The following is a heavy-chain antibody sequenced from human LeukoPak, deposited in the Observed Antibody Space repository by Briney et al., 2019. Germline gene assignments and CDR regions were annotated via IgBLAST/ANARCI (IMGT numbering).Heavy chain of an antibody. D-gene: IGHD2-15*01. CDR1: GYTFTGYY. Sequence: GASVKVSCKASGYTFTGYYMHWVRQAPGQGLEWMGWINPNSGGTDYAQKFQGRVTMTRDTSISTAYMELSRLRSDDTAVYYCARARCGSGGSCYYEAYFWGQGTLVTVSS. V-gene: IGHV1-2*02. CDR3: ARARCGSGGSCYYEAYF. J-gene: IGHJ4*02. CDR2: INPNSGGT.